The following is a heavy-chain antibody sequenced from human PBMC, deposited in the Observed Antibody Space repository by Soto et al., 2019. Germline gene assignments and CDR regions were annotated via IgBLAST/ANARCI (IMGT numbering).Heavy chain of an antibody. CDR1: GGSITSSEYS. CDR3: AREVSTSLNWFDP. V-gene: IGHV4-30-2*01. J-gene: IGHJ5*02. CDR2: IYHTGTL. Sequence: PSETLSLTCNVSGGSITSSEYSWNWIRQAPGKGLECIGFIYHTGTLYYNPSLKSRVTISLDTSKNQFSLKLSSVTAADTAVYYRAREVSTSLNWFDPWGQGTLVTVSS. D-gene: IGHD2-2*01.